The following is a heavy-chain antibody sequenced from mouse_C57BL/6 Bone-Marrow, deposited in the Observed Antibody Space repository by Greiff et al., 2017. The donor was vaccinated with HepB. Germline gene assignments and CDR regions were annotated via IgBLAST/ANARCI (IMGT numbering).Heavy chain of an antibody. CDR2: IRNKANGYTT. J-gene: IGHJ4*01. CDR3: ARYSPSYYSNYYAMDY. D-gene: IGHD2-5*01. CDR1: GFTFTDYY. Sequence: EVKLMESGGGLVQPGGSLSLSCAASGFTFTDYYMSWVRQPPGKALEWLGFIRNKANGYTTEYSASVKGRFTISRDNSQSILYLQMNALRAEDSATYYCARYSPSYYSNYYAMDYWGQGTSVTVSS. V-gene: IGHV7-3*01.